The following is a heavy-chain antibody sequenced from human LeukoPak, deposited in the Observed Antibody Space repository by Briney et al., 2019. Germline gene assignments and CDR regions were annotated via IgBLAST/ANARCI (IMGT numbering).Heavy chain of an antibody. CDR1: GFTFSSYA. D-gene: IGHD2/OR15-2a*01. Sequence: PGGSLRLSCAASGFTFSSYAMSWVRQAPGKGLEWVSTISGTGGSTYYADSVKGRFTISRDNSKNTLYLQMNSLRAEDAAVYHFANSPSVSSRSFDGWGQGTLVTVSS. CDR2: ISGTGGST. CDR3: ANSPSVSSRSFDG. J-gene: IGHJ4*02. V-gene: IGHV3-23*01.